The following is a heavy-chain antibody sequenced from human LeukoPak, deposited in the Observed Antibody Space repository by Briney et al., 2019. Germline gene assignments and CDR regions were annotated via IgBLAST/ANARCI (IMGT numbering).Heavy chain of an antibody. CDR1: GYTFTSYG. Sequence: ASVKVSCKASGYTFTSYGISWVRQAPGQGLEWMGWISAYNGNTNYAQKLQGRVTMTTDTSTSTAYMELRSLRSDDTAVYYCASSPTGYSSGWYEEGYSDYWGQGTLVTVSS. V-gene: IGHV1-18*04. J-gene: IGHJ4*02. CDR3: ASSPTGYSSGWYEEGYSDY. CDR2: ISAYNGNT. D-gene: IGHD6-19*01.